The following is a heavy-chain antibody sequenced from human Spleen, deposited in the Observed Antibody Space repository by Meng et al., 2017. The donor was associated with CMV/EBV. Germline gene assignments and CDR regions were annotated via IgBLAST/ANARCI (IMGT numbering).Heavy chain of an antibody. V-gene: IGHV3-30-3*01. Sequence: GESLKISCAASGFTFSSYAMRWVRQAPGKGLEWVAVISYDGTNKYYADSVKGRFTISRDNSQNTLYLQMNSLRAEDTAVYYCARDVNRITMIVVQMGYWGQGTLVTVSS. CDR3: ARDVNRITMIVVQMGY. D-gene: IGHD3-22*01. CDR1: GFTFSSYA. J-gene: IGHJ4*02. CDR2: ISYDGTNK.